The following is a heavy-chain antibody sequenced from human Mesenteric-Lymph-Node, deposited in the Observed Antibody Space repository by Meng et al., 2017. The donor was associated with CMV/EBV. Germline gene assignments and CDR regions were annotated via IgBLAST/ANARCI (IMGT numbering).Heavy chain of an antibody. J-gene: IGHJ4*02. V-gene: IGHV1-46*01. D-gene: IGHD3-10*01. CDR1: GYTFTSYY. CDR2: INPSGGST. CDR3: ARDGEKRGSMVRGVDFDY. Sequence: ASVKVSCKASGYTFTSYYMHWVRQAPGQGLEWMGIINPSGGSTSYAQKFQGRVTMTRDTSTSTVYMELSSLRSEDTAVYYCARDGEKRGSMVRGVDFDYWGQGTLVTVS.